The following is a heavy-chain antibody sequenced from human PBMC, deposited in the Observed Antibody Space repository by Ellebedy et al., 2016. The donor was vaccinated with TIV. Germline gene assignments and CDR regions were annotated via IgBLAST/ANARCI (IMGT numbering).Heavy chain of an antibody. J-gene: IGHJ4*02. CDR1: GGSFSGHY. V-gene: IGHV4-34*01. CDR3: ARPIFGVVTKPHFDY. D-gene: IGHD3-3*01. Sequence: MPSETLSLTCAVYGGSFSGHYWSWIRQPPGTGLEWIGEITHSGSTNYNPSLKSRVTISVDTSKHQFSLKLSSVTAADTAVYYCARPIFGVVTKPHFDYWGQGTLVTVSS. CDR2: ITHSGST.